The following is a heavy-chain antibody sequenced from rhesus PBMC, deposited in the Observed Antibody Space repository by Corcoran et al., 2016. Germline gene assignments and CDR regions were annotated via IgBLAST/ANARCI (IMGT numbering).Heavy chain of an antibody. CDR1: GFTFDDYA. CDR3: SRETTYYNIWTSYYWGGGFDV. D-gene: IGHD3-3*01. CDR2: ISWKSGTI. Sequence: EVQLVESGGGLVQPGGSLRLSCAASGFTFDDYAMSWVRQAPGKGLEWVSRISWKSGTIYYADSGKSRFTSSRDKGKNALVLQMDRLRAEDTAVYYWSRETTYYNIWTSYYWGGGFDVWGPGVLVTVSS. V-gene: IGHV3-134*01. J-gene: IGHJ5-1*01.